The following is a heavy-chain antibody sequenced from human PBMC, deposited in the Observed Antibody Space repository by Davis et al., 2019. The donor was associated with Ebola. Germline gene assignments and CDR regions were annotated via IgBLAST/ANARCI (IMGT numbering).Heavy chain of an antibody. CDR3: ASGYIVVVPAAIGEYFQH. CDR2: MNPNSGNT. J-gene: IGHJ1*01. Sequence: ASVKVSCKASGYTFTSYDINWVRQATGQGLEWMGWMNPNSGNTGYAQKFQGRVTMTRNTSISTAYMELSSLRSEDTAVYYCASGYIVVVPAAIGEYFQHWGQGTLVTVSS. CDR1: GYTFTSYD. D-gene: IGHD2-2*02. V-gene: IGHV1-8*01.